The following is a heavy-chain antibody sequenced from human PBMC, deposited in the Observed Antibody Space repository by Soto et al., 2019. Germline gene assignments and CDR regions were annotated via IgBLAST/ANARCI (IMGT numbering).Heavy chain of an antibody. J-gene: IGHJ4*02. CDR2: INPSGDSR. V-gene: IGHV3-23*01. Sequence: PGGSLRLSCAASGFTFSNYWMHWVRQVPGKGLAWVSTINPSGDSRFYADYVKGRFTISRDNSKNTVYLQMNSLSVGDTAVYLCAKVDVSTAGSFDYWGQGARGT. CDR3: AKVDVSTAGSFDY. CDR1: GFTFSNYW. D-gene: IGHD6-13*01.